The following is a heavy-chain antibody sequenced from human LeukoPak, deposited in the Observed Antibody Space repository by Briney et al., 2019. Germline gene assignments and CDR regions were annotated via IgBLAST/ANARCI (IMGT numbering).Heavy chain of an antibody. V-gene: IGHV5-51*01. Sequence: GESLKISCKGSGYIFTTYWIGWVRQMPGKGLEWMGIIYPGDSDSRHSPSFQGQVTISVDKSISTAYLQWSSLKASDTAMYYCARRRDYYDKTGFDYWGQGTLVTVSS. D-gene: IGHD3-22*01. CDR3: ARRRDYYDKTGFDY. CDR2: IYPGDSDS. CDR1: GYIFTTYW. J-gene: IGHJ4*02.